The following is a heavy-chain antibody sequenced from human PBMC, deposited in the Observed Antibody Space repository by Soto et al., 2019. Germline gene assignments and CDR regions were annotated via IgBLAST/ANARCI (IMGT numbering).Heavy chain of an antibody. Sequence: PSETLSLTCAVYGGSFSGYYWSWIRQPPGKGLEWIGEINHSGSTNYNPSLKSRVTISVDTSKNQFSLKLSSVTAADTAVYYCARGGRITIFGVYPPRTDVWGQGTTVTVSS. CDR1: GGSFSGYY. CDR3: ARGGRITIFGVYPPRTDV. V-gene: IGHV4-34*01. J-gene: IGHJ6*02. CDR2: INHSGST. D-gene: IGHD3-3*01.